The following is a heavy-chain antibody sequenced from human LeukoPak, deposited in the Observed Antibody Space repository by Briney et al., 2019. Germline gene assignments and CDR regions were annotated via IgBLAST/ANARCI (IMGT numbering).Heavy chain of an antibody. CDR3: ARALYDILTGYVWFDP. CDR1: GGSISSYY. V-gene: IGHV4-59*01. Sequence: PSETLSLTCTVSGGSISSYYWSWIRQPPGKGLEWIGYIYYSGSTNYNPSLKSRVTISVDTSKNQFSLKLSSVTAADTAVYYCARALYDILTGYVWFDPWGQGTLVTVSS. CDR2: IYYSGST. J-gene: IGHJ5*02. D-gene: IGHD3-9*01.